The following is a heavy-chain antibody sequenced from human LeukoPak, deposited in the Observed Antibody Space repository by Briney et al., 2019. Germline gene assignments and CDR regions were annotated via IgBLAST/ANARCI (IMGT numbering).Heavy chain of an antibody. D-gene: IGHD3-22*01. V-gene: IGHV1-8*01. CDR1: GYTFTSYD. CDR3: ARAYTSGYYDSSGYYAY. Sequence: ASVKVSCKASGYTFTSYDINWVRQATGQGLEWMGWMNPNSGNTGYAQKFQGRVTMTRNTSISTAYMELSSLRSEDTAVYYCARAYTSGYYDSSGYYAYWGQGTLVTVSS. CDR2: MNPNSGNT. J-gene: IGHJ4*02.